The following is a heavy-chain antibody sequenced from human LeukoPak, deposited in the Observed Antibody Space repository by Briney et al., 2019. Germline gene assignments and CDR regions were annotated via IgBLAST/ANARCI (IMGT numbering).Heavy chain of an antibody. Sequence: PGRSLRLSCAASGFTFSSYGMPWVRQAPGKGLEWVAVIWYDGSNKYYADSVKGRFTISRDNSKNTLYLQMNSLRAEDTAVYYCARDKAAAGLDYWGQGTLVTVSS. CDR3: ARDKAAAGLDY. J-gene: IGHJ4*02. D-gene: IGHD6-13*01. CDR2: IWYDGSNK. V-gene: IGHV3-33*01. CDR1: GFTFSSYG.